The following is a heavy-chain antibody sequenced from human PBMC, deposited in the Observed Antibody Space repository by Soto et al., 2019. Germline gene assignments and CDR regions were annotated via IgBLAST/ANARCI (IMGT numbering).Heavy chain of an antibody. CDR2: IRSKANNYAT. V-gene: IGHV3-73*02. Sequence: EVQLVESGGGLVQPGGPLKSSGEAFGLPLSASAVHWVRQASGKGLEWVGGIRSKANNYATAYAASVQGRFTIFRDDLKNTAYLQMNSLKTEDTAVYYCTNPQVYYGMDVWGQGTTVTVSS. CDR3: TNPQVYYGMDV. J-gene: IGHJ6*02. CDR1: GLPLSASA.